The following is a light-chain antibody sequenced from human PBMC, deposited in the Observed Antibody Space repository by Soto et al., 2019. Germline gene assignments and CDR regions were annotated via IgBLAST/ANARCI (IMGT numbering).Light chain of an antibody. V-gene: IGLV2-14*01. CDR2: QVS. CDR3: SSYTNSSAFYV. CDR1: RNDVGGYNY. J-gene: IGLJ1*01. Sequence: QSFLTQPASVSGSPGQSITISCTGTRNDVGGYNYVSWYQHHPGKAPKLIISQVSNRPSGASNRFSASKSGNTASLTISGLQAEDESDYYCSSYTNSSAFYVFGTGTKVTVL.